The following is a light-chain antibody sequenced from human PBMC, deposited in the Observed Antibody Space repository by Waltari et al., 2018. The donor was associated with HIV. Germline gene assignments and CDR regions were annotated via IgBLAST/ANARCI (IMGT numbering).Light chain of an antibody. Sequence: QSALTQPHSVSGSPGQSLTISCTGTSSYVATFVSWYQQHPVTAPKVIIYDVNKRPSGVPDRSSGSKSGNTAFLTISGLQAEDEAEYHCCSHAGNFIFAFGSGTKVTVL. V-gene: IGLV2-11*01. CDR2: DVN. J-gene: IGLJ1*01. CDR1: SSYVATF. CDR3: CSHAGNFIFA.